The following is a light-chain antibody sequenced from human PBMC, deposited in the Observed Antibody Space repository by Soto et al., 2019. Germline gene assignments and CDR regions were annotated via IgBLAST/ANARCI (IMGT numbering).Light chain of an antibody. CDR1: QTINNF. CDR2: GAS. J-gene: IGKJ2*01. V-gene: IGKV1-39*01. Sequence: DIQMTQSPSSLFASVGDRVTVTCRASQTINNFLNWYHQKPGKAPKLLIYGASSLQSGVPSRFSGSGGGTDFTLTISSLQAEDFATYSCQQSYITPYTFGQGTKLEIK. CDR3: QQSYITPYT.